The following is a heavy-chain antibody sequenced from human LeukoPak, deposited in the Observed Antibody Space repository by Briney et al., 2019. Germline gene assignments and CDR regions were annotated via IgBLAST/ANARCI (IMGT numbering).Heavy chain of an antibody. CDR2: VSGSGGST. Sequence: GGSLRLSCAASGFTFSSYAMSWGRKAPGQGQEWVSAVSGSGGSTYYANSVKGRFTISRDNSKNPLYLQMNSLRAEDTAVYYCAKDRLGIAAAGTSVYWGQGALVTVSS. CDR3: AKDRLGIAAAGTSVY. V-gene: IGHV3-23*01. J-gene: IGHJ4*02. D-gene: IGHD6-13*01. CDR1: GFTFSSYA.